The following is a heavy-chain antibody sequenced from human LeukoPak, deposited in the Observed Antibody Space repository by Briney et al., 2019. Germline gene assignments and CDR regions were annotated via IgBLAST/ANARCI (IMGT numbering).Heavy chain of an antibody. CDR1: GYTFTTYG. V-gene: IGHV1-18*01. J-gene: IGHJ4*02. Sequence: ASEKVSCKTSGYTFTTYGVSWVRQAPGHGLEWMGWVSGYTGNTNYAERFQGRVTMTIDASTSTVYMELTNLRSDDTAVYFCARGEVSASLYYFDFWGQGTLVTVS. CDR3: ARGEVSASLYYFDF. D-gene: IGHD1-14*01. CDR2: VSGYTGNT.